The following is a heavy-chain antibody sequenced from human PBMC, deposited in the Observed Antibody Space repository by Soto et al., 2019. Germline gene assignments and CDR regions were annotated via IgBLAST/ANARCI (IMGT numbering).Heavy chain of an antibody. V-gene: IGHV3-30*18. CDR1: GFTFRTYA. CDR2: ISQDGSNT. CDR3: AKDAGTTEYFFAS. Sequence: QVQVVESGGGVVQPGRSLRLSCAASGFTFRTYAMHWVRQAPGKGLEWVAVISQDGSNTDYGDSVKGRFTISRDNSKSTLSLQMNSLRTEDTGVYYCAKDAGTTEYFFASWGQGTLVSVSS. D-gene: IGHD1-7*01. J-gene: IGHJ4*02.